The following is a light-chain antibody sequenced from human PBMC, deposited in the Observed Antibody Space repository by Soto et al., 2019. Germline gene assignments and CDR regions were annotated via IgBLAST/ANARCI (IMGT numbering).Light chain of an antibody. J-gene: IGLJ2*01. CDR3: QPYDSSLSGVV. Sequence: QSVLTQPPSVSGAPGQRVTISCTGSSSNIGAGYDVHWYQQLPGTAPKLLIYGNSNRPSGVPDPFSGSKSGTSASLAITGLQAEDEADYYCQPYDSSLSGVVFGGGTKLTVL. CDR1: SSNIGAGYD. V-gene: IGLV1-40*01. CDR2: GNS.